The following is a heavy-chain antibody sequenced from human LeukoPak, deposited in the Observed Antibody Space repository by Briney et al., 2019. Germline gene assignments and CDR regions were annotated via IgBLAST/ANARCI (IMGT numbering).Heavy chain of an antibody. V-gene: IGHV4-59*02. CDR3: AREGSGDALIL. CDR1: GGSVGSHY. J-gene: IGHJ3*01. Sequence: SETLSLTCTVSGGSVGSHYCTWIRQPPGKPLEWIGYVYYTGDTNYNPSLKSRVTISLDKSRNQFSLKLTSVTAADTAVYFCAREGSGDALILWGQGTMVTVSS. CDR2: VYYTGDT. D-gene: IGHD6-19*01.